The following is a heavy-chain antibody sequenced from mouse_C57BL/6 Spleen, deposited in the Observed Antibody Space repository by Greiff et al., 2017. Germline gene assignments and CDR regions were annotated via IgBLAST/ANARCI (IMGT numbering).Heavy chain of an antibody. CDR1: GFTFSNYW. CDR3: TDPGAWFAY. Sequence: EVQLVESGGGLVQPGGSMKLSCVASGFTFSNYWMNWVRQSPEKGLEWVAQIRLKSDNYATHYAESVKGRFTNSRDDSKSSVYLQMNNLRAEDTGIYYCTDPGAWFAYWGQGTLVTVSA. CDR2: IRLKSDNYAT. V-gene: IGHV6-3*01. J-gene: IGHJ3*01.